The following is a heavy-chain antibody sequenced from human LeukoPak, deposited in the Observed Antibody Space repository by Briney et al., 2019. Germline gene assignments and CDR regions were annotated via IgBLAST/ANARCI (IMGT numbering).Heavy chain of an antibody. Sequence: GASVKVSCKASGGTFSSYAISWVRQAPGQGLEWMGRIIPILGIANYAQKFQGRVTITADKSTSTAYMELSSLRSEDTAVYYCARDGRVTVGATRYGYWGQGTLVTVSS. D-gene: IGHD1-26*01. V-gene: IGHV1-69*04. J-gene: IGHJ4*02. CDR2: IIPILGIA. CDR3: ARDGRVTVGATRYGY. CDR1: GGTFSSYA.